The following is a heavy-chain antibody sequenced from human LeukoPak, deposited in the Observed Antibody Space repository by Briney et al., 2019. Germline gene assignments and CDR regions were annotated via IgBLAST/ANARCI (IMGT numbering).Heavy chain of an antibody. CDR2: ISGSGGST. Sequence: GGSLRLSCAASGFTFSSYAMSWVRQAPGKGLEWVSAISGSGGSTYYADSVKGRFTISRDNSKNTLYLQMNSLRAEDTAVYYCAKGRDCSGGSCYSDYWGQGTLVTVSS. V-gene: IGHV3-23*01. D-gene: IGHD2-15*01. CDR1: GFTFSSYA. J-gene: IGHJ4*02. CDR3: AKGRDCSGGSCYSDY.